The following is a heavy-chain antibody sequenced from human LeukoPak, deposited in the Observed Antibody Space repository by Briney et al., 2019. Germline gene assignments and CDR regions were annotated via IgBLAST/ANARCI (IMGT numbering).Heavy chain of an antibody. D-gene: IGHD6-13*01. V-gene: IGHV3-74*01. CDR2: INSDGTTT. Sequence: GGSLRLSCAASGFTFSSYWMHWVRQVPGKGLVWVSRINSDGTTTNYADSVKGRFTISRDNAKNTLYLQMNSLRAEDTAVYYCAKSPGYSSSWYDYWGQGTLVTVSS. CDR3: AKSPGYSSSWYDY. J-gene: IGHJ4*02. CDR1: GFTFSSYW.